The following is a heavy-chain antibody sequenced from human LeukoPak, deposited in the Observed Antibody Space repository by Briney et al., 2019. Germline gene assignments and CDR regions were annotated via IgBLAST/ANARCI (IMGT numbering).Heavy chain of an antibody. J-gene: IGHJ4*02. CDR2: IYTSGST. Sequence: SETLSLTCTVSGGSISSYYWSWIRQPPGKELEWIGYIYTSGSTNYNPSLKSRVTISVDTSKNQFSLKLSSVTAADTAVYYCARGSGIAAAGSFDYWGQGTLVTVSS. D-gene: IGHD6-13*01. V-gene: IGHV4-4*09. CDR3: ARGSGIAAAGSFDY. CDR1: GGSISSYY.